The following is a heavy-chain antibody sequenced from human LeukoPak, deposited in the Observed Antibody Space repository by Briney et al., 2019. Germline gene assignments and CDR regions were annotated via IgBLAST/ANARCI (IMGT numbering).Heavy chain of an antibody. J-gene: IGHJ6*02. CDR3: ASGPTIFGVVNGMDV. CDR2: IIPIFGTA. V-gene: IGHV1-69*01. CDR1: GGTFSSYA. Sequence: SVKVSCKASGGTFSSYAISWVRQAPGQGLEWMGGIIPIFGTANYAQKFQGRVTITADESTSTAYMELSSLRSEDTAVYYCASGPTIFGVVNGMDVWGQGTTVTVPS. D-gene: IGHD3-3*01.